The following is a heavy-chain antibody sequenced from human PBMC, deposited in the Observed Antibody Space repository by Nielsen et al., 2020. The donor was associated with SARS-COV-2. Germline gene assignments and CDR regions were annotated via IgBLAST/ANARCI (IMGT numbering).Heavy chain of an antibody. CDR2: ISSSSSTI. J-gene: IGHJ4*02. CDR1: GFTFSSYS. V-gene: IGHV3-48*02. CDR3: AARIYCGGDCSGG. Sequence: GGSLRLSCAASGFTFSSYSMNWVRQAPGKGLEWVSYISSSSSTIYYADSVKGRFTISRDNAKNSLYPQMNSLRDEDTAVYYCAARIYCGGDCSGGWGQGTLVTVSS. D-gene: IGHD2-21*01.